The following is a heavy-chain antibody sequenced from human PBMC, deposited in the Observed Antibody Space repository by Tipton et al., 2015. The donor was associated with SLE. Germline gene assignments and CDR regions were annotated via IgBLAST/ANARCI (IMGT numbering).Heavy chain of an antibody. CDR1: GGSISSGYYF. D-gene: IGHD3-3*01. J-gene: IGHJ5*02. V-gene: IGHV4-61*02. Sequence: LRLSCTVSGGSISSGYYFWSWIRQPAGKGLEWIGRIYVSGVTNYNPSLKSRVSISIDTSKNQFSLKLSSVTAADTAVYYCAKDSGDYDFGQDPWGRGTLVIVSS. CDR2: IYVSGVT. CDR3: AKDSGDYDFGQDP.